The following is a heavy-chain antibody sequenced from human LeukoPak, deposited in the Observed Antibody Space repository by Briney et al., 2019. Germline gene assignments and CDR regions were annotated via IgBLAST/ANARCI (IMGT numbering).Heavy chain of an antibody. D-gene: IGHD6-13*01. V-gene: IGHV4-4*07. CDR3: ARVVGLFGSSSWYLPQYNWFDP. Sequence: SETLSLTCTVSGGSISGYFWSWIRQPAGKGLEWIGRIYSSGSNNYNPSLKSRVTMSLDTSKNHLSLKLSSVTAADTAVYYCARVVGLFGSSSWYLPQYNWFDPWGQGTLVTVSS. CDR1: GGSISGYF. J-gene: IGHJ5*02. CDR2: IYSSGSN.